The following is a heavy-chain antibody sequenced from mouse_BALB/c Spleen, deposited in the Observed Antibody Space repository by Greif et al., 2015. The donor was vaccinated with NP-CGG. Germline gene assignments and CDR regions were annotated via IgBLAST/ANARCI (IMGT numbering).Heavy chain of an antibody. J-gene: IGHJ1*01. Sequence: EVQRVESGGGLVQPGGSLKLSCAASGFTFSSYTMSWVRQTPEKRLEWVAYISNGGGSTYYPDTVKGRFTISRDNAKNTLYLQMSSLKSEDTAMYYCARPPLYGSPDWYFDVWGAGTTVTVSS. CDR2: ISNGGGST. CDR1: GFTFSSYT. V-gene: IGHV5-12-2*01. CDR3: ARPPLYGSPDWYFDV. D-gene: IGHD1-1*01.